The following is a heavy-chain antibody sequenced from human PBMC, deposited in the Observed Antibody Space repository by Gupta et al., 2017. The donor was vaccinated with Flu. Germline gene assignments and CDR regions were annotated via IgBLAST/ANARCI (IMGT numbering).Heavy chain of an antibody. CDR3: AKDLTSASDWYQKYFQH. Sequence: EVQLLESGGGLVQPGGSLRLSCAASGFTFSSYAMSWVRQAPGKGLEWVSAISGSGGSTYYADSVKGRFTISRDNSKNTLYLQMNSLRAEDTAVYYCAKDLTSASDWYQKYFQHWGQGTLVTVSS. CDR2: ISGSGGST. CDR1: GFTFSSYA. J-gene: IGHJ1*01. V-gene: IGHV3-23*01. D-gene: IGHD6-19*01.